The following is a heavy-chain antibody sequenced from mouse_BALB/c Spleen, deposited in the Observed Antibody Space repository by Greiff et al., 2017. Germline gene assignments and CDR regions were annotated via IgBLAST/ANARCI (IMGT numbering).Heavy chain of an antibody. V-gene: IGHV3-2*02. CDR3: ARYRYDDFDY. Sequence: EVMLVESGPGLVKPSQSLSLTCTVTGYSITSDYAWNWIRQFPGNKLEWMGYISYSGSTSYNPSLKSRISITRDTSKNQFFLQLNSVTTEDTATYYCARYRYDDFDYWGQGTTLTVSS. CDR2: ISYSGST. CDR1: GYSITSDYA. D-gene: IGHD2-14*01. J-gene: IGHJ2*01.